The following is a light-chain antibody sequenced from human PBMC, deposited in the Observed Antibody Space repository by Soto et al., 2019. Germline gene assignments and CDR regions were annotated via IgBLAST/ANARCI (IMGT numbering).Light chain of an antibody. Sequence: QSVLTQPASVSGSPGQSITISCTGTSSDVGGYNFVSWYQQHPGKAPKVMIYEVSNRPSGVSNCFSGSKSGNTASLTISGLQAEDEADYYCSSYASSSTLVVFGTGTKLTVL. V-gene: IGLV2-14*01. CDR3: SSYASSSTLVV. CDR1: SSDVGGYNF. J-gene: IGLJ1*01. CDR2: EVS.